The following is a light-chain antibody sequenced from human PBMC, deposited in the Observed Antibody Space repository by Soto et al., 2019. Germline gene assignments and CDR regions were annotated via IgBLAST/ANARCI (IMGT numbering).Light chain of an antibody. V-gene: IGKV3-11*01. CDR1: QSVSSY. J-gene: IGKJ5*01. CDR3: QQSYSTPAIT. CDR2: DAS. Sequence: EIVLTQSPATLSLSPGERATLSCRASQSVSSYLAWYQQKPGQAPRLLIYDASNRATGIPARFSGSGSGTDFTLTISSLQPEDFATYYCQQSYSTPAITFGQGTRLEIK.